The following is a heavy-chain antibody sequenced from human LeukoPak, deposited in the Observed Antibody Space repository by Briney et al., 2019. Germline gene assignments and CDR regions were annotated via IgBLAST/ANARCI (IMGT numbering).Heavy chain of an antibody. D-gene: IGHD3-16*02. CDR1: GFKFSDHY. CDR3: AKEGFTFGGVIVILDYFDY. J-gene: IGHJ4*02. V-gene: IGHV3-23*01. CDR2: ISGSGGST. Sequence: QAGGSLRLSCAASGFKFSDHYIDWVRQAPGKGLEWVSAISGSGGSTYYADSVKGRFTISRDNSKNTLYLQMNSLRAEDTAVYYCAKEGFTFGGVIVILDYFDYWGQGTLVTVSS.